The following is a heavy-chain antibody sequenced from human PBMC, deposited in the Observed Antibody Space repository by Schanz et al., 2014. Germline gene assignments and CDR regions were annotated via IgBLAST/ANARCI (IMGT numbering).Heavy chain of an antibody. CDR2: INSDGTTT. Sequence: EVQLLESGGGLVQPGGSLRLSCAASGFTFSTYWMHWVRQAPGKGLVWVSHINSDGTTTTYADSVKGRFTISRDNAKNSLYLQMNSLRVEDTAVYYCARDLISSGWYGWGQGTLVTVSS. CDR3: ARDLISSGWYG. J-gene: IGHJ4*02. V-gene: IGHV3-74*01. CDR1: GFTFSTYW. D-gene: IGHD6-19*01.